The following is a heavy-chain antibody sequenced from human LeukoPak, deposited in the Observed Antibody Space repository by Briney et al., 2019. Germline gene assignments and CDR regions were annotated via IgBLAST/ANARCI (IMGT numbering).Heavy chain of an antibody. D-gene: IGHD3-10*01. CDR3: ARDVNGGLLWFGELSDWFDP. Sequence: GGSLRLSCAASGFTFTNHAIHWVRQAPGKGLEWVALISYDGTNKYYADSVKGRFTISRDDSKNTLYLQMNSLRAEDTAVYYCARDVNGGLLWFGELSDWFDPWGQGTLVTVSS. J-gene: IGHJ5*02. CDR1: GFTFTNHA. CDR2: ISYDGTNK. V-gene: IGHV3-30-3*01.